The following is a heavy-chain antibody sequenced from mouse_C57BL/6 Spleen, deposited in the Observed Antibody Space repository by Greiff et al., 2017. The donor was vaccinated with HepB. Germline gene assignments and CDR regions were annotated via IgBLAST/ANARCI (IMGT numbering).Heavy chain of an antibody. CDR3: TFYYYGSSGAWFAY. V-gene: IGHV14-1*01. J-gene: IGHJ3*01. D-gene: IGHD1-1*01. CDR2: IDPEDGDT. Sequence: EVQRVESGAELVRPGASVKLSCTASGFNIKDYYMHWVKQRPEQGLEWIGRIDPEDGDTEYAPKFQGKATMTADTSSNTAYLQLSSLTSEDTAVYYCTFYYYGSSGAWFAYWGQGTLVTVSA. CDR1: GFNIKDYY.